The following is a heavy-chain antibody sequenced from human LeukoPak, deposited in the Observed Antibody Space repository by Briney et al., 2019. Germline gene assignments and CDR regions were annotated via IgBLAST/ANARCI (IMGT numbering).Heavy chain of an antibody. Sequence: GGSLRLSCAASAFTVSDSYMNWVRQAPGKGLEWASVLYSSGSTYYADSVKGRFTISRDNSKNPLYLQMNTLRAEDTAVYYCARWGYGSGTYPTYYFDFWGQGTLVTVSS. D-gene: IGHD3-10*01. CDR2: LYSSGST. CDR3: ARWGYGSGTYPTYYFDF. CDR1: AFTVSDSY. J-gene: IGHJ4*02. V-gene: IGHV3-53*01.